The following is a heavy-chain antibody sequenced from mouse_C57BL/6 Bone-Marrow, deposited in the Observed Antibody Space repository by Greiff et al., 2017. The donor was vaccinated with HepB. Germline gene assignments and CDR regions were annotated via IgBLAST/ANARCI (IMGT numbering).Heavy chain of an antibody. D-gene: IGHD1-1*01. CDR1: GYTFTSYW. V-gene: IGHV1-5*01. Sequence: DVKLQESGTVLARPGASVKMSCKTSGYTFTSYWMHWVKQRPGQGLEWIGAIYPGNSDTSYNQKFKGKAKLTAVTSASTAYMELSSLTNEDSAVYYCTGITTVVAPYAMDYWGQGTSVTVSS. J-gene: IGHJ4*01. CDR2: IYPGNSDT. CDR3: TGITTVVAPYAMDY.